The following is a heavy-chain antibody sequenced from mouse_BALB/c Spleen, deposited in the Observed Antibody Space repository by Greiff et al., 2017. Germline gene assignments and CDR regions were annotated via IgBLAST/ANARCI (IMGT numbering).Heavy chain of an antibody. D-gene: IGHD1-1*01. CDR1: GYTFSSYW. V-gene: IGHV1-9*01. J-gene: IGHJ3*01. Sequence: QVQLQQSGAELMKPGASVNISCKATGYTFSSYWIEWVKQRPGHGLEWIGEILPGSGSTNYNEKFKGKATFTADTSSNTAYMQLSSLTSEDSAVYYCARYYGSPWFAYWGQGTLVTVSA. CDR3: ARYYGSPWFAY. CDR2: ILPGSGST.